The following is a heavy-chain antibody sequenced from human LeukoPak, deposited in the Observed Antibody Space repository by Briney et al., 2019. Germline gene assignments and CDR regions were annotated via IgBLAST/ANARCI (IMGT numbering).Heavy chain of an antibody. Sequence: GGSLRLSCAASGFTFSSYAMSWVRQAPGKGLEWVSAISGSGGSTYYADSVKGRFTLSRDNSKNTLYLQMNSLRAEDTAVYYCAKDTPPDTAMVMPKDYWGQGTLVTVSS. D-gene: IGHD5-18*01. CDR2: ISGSGGST. J-gene: IGHJ4*02. CDR3: AKDTPPDTAMVMPKDY. CDR1: GFTFSSYA. V-gene: IGHV3-23*01.